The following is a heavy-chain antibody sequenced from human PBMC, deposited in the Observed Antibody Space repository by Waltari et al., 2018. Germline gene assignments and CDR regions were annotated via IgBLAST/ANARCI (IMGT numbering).Heavy chain of an antibody. CDR3: ARSDDILTGYYKGPVDY. J-gene: IGHJ4*02. D-gene: IGHD3-9*01. CDR1: GFTFSRYA. CDR2: ISSNGGST. V-gene: IGHV3-64*01. Sequence: EVQLVESGGGLVQPGGSLRRPCAASGFTFSRYAMHWVRPPPGKGLEYVSAISSNGGSTYYANSVKGRFTISRDNSKNTLYLQMGSLRAEDMAVYYCARSDDILTGYYKGPVDYWGQGTLVTVSS.